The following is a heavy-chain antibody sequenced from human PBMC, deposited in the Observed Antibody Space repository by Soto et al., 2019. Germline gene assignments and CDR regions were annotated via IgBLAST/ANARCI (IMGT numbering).Heavy chain of an antibody. J-gene: IGHJ4*02. V-gene: IGHV4-59*12. Sequence: SETLSLTCTFSGGSINNYYWSWIRQPPGKGLEWIGDIYYSGSTNYNPSLKSRVTISVDTSKNQFSLKLSSVTAADTAVYYCARGDFISSGYPYYFDYWGQGTLVTVPS. CDR3: ARGDFISSGYPYYFDY. CDR2: IYYSGST. CDR1: GGSINNYY. D-gene: IGHD3-22*01.